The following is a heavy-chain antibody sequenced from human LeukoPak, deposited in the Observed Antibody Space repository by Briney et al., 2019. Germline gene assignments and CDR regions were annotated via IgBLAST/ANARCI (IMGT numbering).Heavy chain of an antibody. J-gene: IGHJ4*02. CDR2: IYTSGST. CDR1: GDAISSGSYY. D-gene: IGHD4-17*01. Sequence: PSQTLSLTCTVSGDAISSGSYYWNWIRQPAGKGLEWIGRIYTSGSTHYNPSLKSRVTISVDTSKNQFSLKLNSVTAADTAVYYCARTGGDYSYYFDSWGQGTLVTVSS. CDR3: ARTGGDYSYYFDS. V-gene: IGHV4-61*02.